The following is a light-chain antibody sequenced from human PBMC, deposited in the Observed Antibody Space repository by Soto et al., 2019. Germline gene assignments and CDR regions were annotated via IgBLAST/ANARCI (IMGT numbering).Light chain of an antibody. Sequence: DIRMTQSPSSLSASVGDRVTITCQASQDIKKSLSWFQQIPGKAPKLLIYDASNLETGVPSRFSGSGSGTYFTFTISSRQPEDIATYYCQQYAGLPITFGQGTRLEIK. CDR3: QQYAGLPIT. J-gene: IGKJ5*01. V-gene: IGKV1-33*01. CDR1: QDIKKS. CDR2: DAS.